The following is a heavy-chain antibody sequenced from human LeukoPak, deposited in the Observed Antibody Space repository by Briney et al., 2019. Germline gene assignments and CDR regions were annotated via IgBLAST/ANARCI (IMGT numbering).Heavy chain of an antibody. V-gene: IGHV3-21*01. Sequence: GGSLRLSCAASGFTFSSYAMSWVRQAPGKGLEWVSSISSSSSYIYYADSVKGRFTISRDNAKNSLYLQMNSLRAEDTAVYYCASTITMIVRLWGQGTLVTVSS. CDR3: ASTITMIVRL. CDR1: GFTFSSYA. CDR2: ISSSSSYI. J-gene: IGHJ4*02. D-gene: IGHD3-22*01.